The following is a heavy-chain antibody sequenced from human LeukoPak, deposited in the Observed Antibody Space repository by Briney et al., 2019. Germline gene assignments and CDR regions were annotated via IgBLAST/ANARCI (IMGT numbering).Heavy chain of an antibody. CDR3: ARDYDHYFDY. D-gene: IGHD3-3*01. CDR1: GFTFSTYG. J-gene: IGHJ4*02. CDR2: IWYDGSSK. Sequence: GGSLRLSCAASGFTFSTYGMHWVRQAPGKGLEWVAVIWYDGSSKCYADSVKGRFTISRDNSKNTLYLQVNSLRVEDTAVYYCARDYDHYFDYWGQGTLVTVSS. V-gene: IGHV3-33*01.